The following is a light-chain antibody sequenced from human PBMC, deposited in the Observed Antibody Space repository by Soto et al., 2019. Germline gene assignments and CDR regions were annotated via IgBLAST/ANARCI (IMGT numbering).Light chain of an antibody. CDR2: AVS. V-gene: IGLV2-14*01. CDR1: SSDIGSYDH. J-gene: IGLJ3*02. Sequence: QSALTQPASVSGSPGQSITISCSGTSSDIGSYDHVAWYQQFPGKSPKLMIYAVSDRPSGVSDRFSGSKSGITASLTISGLQAEDEADYYCSSYTSSSTAVFGGGTKLTVL. CDR3: SSYTSSSTAV.